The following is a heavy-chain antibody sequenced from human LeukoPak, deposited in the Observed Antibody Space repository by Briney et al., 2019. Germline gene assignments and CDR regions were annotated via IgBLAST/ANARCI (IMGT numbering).Heavy chain of an antibody. J-gene: IGHJ3*02. D-gene: IGHD2-15*01. CDR1: GFTFSSYW. CDR3: AKLEDIVVVVAATGSGHAFDI. V-gene: IGHV3-23*01. Sequence: RALILSCAASGFTFSSYWMHWVRQAPGKGLVWVSAISGSGGSTYYADSVKGRFTISRDNSKNTLYLQMNSLRAEDTAVYYCAKLEDIVVVVAATGSGHAFDIWGQGTMVTVSS. CDR2: ISGSGGST.